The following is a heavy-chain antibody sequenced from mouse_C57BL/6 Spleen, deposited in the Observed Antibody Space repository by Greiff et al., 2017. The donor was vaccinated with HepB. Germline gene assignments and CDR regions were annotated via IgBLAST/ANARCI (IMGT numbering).Heavy chain of an antibody. CDR2: IYPGDGDT. Sequence: VQLQQSGAELVKPGASVKISCKASGYAFSSYWMNWVKQRPGKGLEWIGQIYPGDGDTNYNGKFKGKATLTADKSSSTACMQLSSLTSEDSAVYFCARGGREYYYAMDYWGQGTSVTVSS. V-gene: IGHV1-80*01. CDR3: ARGGREYYYAMDY. CDR1: GYAFSSYW. J-gene: IGHJ4*01.